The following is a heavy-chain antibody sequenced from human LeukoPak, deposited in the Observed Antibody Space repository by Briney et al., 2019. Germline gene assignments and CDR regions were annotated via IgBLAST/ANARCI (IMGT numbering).Heavy chain of an antibody. CDR1: GFTFSNSW. V-gene: IGHV3-7*01. CDR2: IKRDGSEK. J-gene: IGHJ4*02. CDR3: EGSAGY. Sequence: PGGSLRLSCAASGFTFSNSWMSWVRQAPGKGLEWVAHIKRDGSEKHYVDSVKGRFTISRDNAKSSLFLQMNSLRAEDTAVYYCEGSAGYWGQETLVTVSS.